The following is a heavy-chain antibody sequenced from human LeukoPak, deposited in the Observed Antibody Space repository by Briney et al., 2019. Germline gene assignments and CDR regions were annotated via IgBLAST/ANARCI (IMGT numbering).Heavy chain of an antibody. CDR1: GGSISSYY. V-gene: IGHV4-4*07. D-gene: IGHD3-22*01. CDR3: ARGNSSIESDSSGYYYVVYFDY. CDR2: IYTSGSN. J-gene: IGHJ4*02. Sequence: SETLSLTCTVSGGSISSYYWSWIRQPAGKGLEWIGRIYTSGSNKYNPSLKSRVTMSVATSKNQFSLKLSSVTAADTAVYYCARGNSSIESDSSGYYYVVYFDYWGQGTLVTVSS.